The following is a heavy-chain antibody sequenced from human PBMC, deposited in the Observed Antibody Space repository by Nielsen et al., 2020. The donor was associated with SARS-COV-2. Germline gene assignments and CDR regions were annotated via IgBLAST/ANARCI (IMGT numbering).Heavy chain of an antibody. CDR2: INHSGST. CDR1: GGSFSGYY. J-gene: IGHJ6*03. CDR3: ARGVAAAAGHRNLVYYYYYYMDV. Sequence: SETLSLTCAVYGGSFSGYYWSWIRQPPGKGLEWIGEINHSGSTNYNPSLKSRVTISVDTSKNQSSLKLSSVTAADTAVYYCARGVAAAAGHRNLVYYYYYYMDVWGKGTTVTVSS. D-gene: IGHD6-13*01. V-gene: IGHV4-34*01.